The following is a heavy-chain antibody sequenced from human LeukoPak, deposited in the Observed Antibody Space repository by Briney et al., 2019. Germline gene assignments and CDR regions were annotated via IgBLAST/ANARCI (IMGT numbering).Heavy chain of an antibody. CDR3: ATRRPTVAATRIYWYFDL. CDR2: IIPIFGTA. D-gene: IGHD6-19*01. V-gene: IGHV1-69*13. J-gene: IGHJ2*01. Sequence: SVKVSCKASGGAFSSYAISWVRQAPGQGLEWMGGIIPIFGTANYAQKFQGRVTITADESTSTAYMELSSLRSEDTAVYYCATRRPTVAATRIYWYFDLWGRGTLVTVSS. CDR1: GGAFSSYA.